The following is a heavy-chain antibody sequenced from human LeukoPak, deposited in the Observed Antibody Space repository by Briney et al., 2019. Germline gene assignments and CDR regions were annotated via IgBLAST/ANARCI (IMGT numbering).Heavy chain of an antibody. D-gene: IGHD6-19*01. CDR3: ARAPYSSGWYYFDY. J-gene: IGHJ4*02. CDR2: ISYDGSTR. CDR1: GFTFSSYA. Sequence: PGRSLRPSCAASGFTFSSYAMHWVRQAPGKGLEWVALISYDGSTRDYVDSEKGRFTTSRDNSINTLYLQMDSLRPEDTAVYYCARAPYSSGWYYFDYWGQGTLVTVSS. V-gene: IGHV3-30*04.